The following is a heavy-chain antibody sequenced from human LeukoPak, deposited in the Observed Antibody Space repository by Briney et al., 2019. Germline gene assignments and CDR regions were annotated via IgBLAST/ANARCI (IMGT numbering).Heavy chain of an antibody. CDR2: ISAYNGNT. D-gene: IGHD3-3*01. J-gene: IGHJ4*02. CDR3: ARDKGSIFGVVISD. V-gene: IGHV1-18*01. Sequence: ASVKVSCKASGYTFTSYGISWVRQAPGQGLEWMGWISAYNGNTNYAQKLQGRVAMTTDTSTSTAYMELRSLRSDDTAAYYCARDKGSIFGVVISDWGQGTLVTVSS. CDR1: GYTFTSYG.